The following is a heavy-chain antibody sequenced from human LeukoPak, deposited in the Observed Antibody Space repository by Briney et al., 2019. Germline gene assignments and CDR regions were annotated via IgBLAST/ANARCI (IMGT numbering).Heavy chain of an antibody. V-gene: IGHV4-59*01. J-gene: IGHJ4*02. D-gene: IGHD1-1*01. CDR1: GGSISSYY. CDR3: ARVEDWNDAFYFDY. Sequence: SETLSLTCTVSGGSISSYYWSWIRQPPGKGLEWIGYIYYSGSTNYNPSLKSRVTISVDTSKNQFSLKLSSVTAADTAVYYCARVEDWNDAFYFDYWGQGTLVTVSS. CDR2: IYYSGST.